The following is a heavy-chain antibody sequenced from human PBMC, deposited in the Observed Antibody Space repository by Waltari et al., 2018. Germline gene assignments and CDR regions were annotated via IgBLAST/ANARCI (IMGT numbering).Heavy chain of an antibody. J-gene: IGHJ6*02. Sequence: EVQLVESGGGLVQTGGSLRLSCAASGFTVSSNYMRRVRQAPGKGLEWVSVIYSGGSTYYADSVKGRFTISRDNSKNTLYLQMNSLRAEDTAVYYCAREGYYYGMDVWGQGTTVTVSS. CDR3: AREGYYYGMDV. CDR2: IYSGGST. V-gene: IGHV3-66*02. CDR1: GFTVSSNY.